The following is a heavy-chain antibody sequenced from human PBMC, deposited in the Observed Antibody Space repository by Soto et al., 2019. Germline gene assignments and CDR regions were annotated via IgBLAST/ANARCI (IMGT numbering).Heavy chain of an antibody. Sequence: QVQLVKSGGGVVQPGRSLRLSCAASGFTFGSYAMHWVRQAPGKGLEWVAVISYDGSNKYYADSVKGRFTISRDNSKNTLYLQMNSLRAEDTAVYYCARPIYDYGEPYGMDVWGQGTTVTVSS. D-gene: IGHD4-17*01. V-gene: IGHV3-30-3*01. CDR2: ISYDGSNK. CDR3: ARPIYDYGEPYGMDV. J-gene: IGHJ6*02. CDR1: GFTFGSYA.